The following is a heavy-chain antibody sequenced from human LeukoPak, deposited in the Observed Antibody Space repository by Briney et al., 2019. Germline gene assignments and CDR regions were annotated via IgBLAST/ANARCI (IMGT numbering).Heavy chain of an antibody. CDR1: GGSISSGGYY. D-gene: IGHD3-3*01. CDR2: IYYSGST. J-gene: IGHJ6*02. CDR3: ARHPEDHVLRFLEWSQGVYGMDV. Sequence: PSQTLSLTCTVSGGSISSGGYYWSWIRQHPGKGLEWIGYIYYSGSTNYNPSLKSRVTISVDTSKNQFSLKLSSVTAADTAVYYCARHPEDHVLRFLEWSQGVYGMDVWGQGTTVTVSS. V-gene: IGHV4-61*08.